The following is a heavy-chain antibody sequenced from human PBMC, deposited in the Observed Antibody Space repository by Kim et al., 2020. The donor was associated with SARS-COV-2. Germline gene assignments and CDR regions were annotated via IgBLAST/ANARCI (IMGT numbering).Heavy chain of an antibody. D-gene: IGHD1-26*01. Sequence: AQKFQGRVTMTRNTSISTAYMELSSLRSEDTAVYYCAGGGVGATSGDFDYWGQGTLVTVSS. J-gene: IGHJ4*02. V-gene: IGHV1-8*01. CDR3: AGGGVGATSGDFDY.